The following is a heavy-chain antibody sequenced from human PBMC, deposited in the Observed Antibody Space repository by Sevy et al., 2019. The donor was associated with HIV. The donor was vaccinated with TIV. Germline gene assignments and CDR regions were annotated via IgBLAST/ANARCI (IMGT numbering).Heavy chain of an antibody. D-gene: IGHD3-9*01. J-gene: IGHJ6*02. CDR2: ISYDGRNK. V-gene: IGHV3-30*18. CDR1: GIIFTTSG. Sequence: GGSLRLSCAVSGIIFTTSGMHWVRQAPGKGLKWVAVISYDGRNKFYGDSVKGRFTISRDNSKNILFLQMNSLRAEDTAVYYCAKDFTGYNGMDVWGQGTMVTVSS. CDR3: AKDFTGYNGMDV.